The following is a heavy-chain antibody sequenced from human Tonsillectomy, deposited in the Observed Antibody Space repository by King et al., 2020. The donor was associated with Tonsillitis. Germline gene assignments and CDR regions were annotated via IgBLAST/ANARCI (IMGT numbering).Heavy chain of an antibody. CDR2: ISWNSRNI. Sequence: VQLVESGGGLVQPGRSLRLSCAASGFTFDDYAMHWVRQTPGKGLEWVAGISWNSRNIGYTDSLKGRFTISRDNAANSLYLQLNRLRAEDTALYYCAKARLVASMMRDDSFHMWGQGTMVSVSS. V-gene: IGHV3-9*01. D-gene: IGHD2-2*01. J-gene: IGHJ3*02. CDR3: AKARLVASMMRDDSFHM. CDR1: GFTFDDYA.